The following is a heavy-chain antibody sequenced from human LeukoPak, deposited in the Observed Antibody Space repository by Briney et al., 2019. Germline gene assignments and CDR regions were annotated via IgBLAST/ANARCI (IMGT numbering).Heavy chain of an antibody. J-gene: IGHJ4*02. D-gene: IGHD6-13*01. CDR1: GFTFSSYA. CDR3: ARRGSSSWYPIDY. CDR2: ISGSGAST. V-gene: IGHV3-23*01. Sequence: GGSLRLSCAASGFTFSSYAMSWVRQAPGKGLEWVSTISGSGASTYYADSVKGRFTISRDNSKNTLYLQMNSLRAEDTAVYYCARRGSSSWYPIDYWGQGTLVTASS.